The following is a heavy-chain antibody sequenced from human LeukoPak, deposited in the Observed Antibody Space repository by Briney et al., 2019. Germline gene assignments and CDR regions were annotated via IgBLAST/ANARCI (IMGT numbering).Heavy chain of an antibody. V-gene: IGHV3-30*02. CDR1: GFSFSRNG. CDR2: IRCDGSNK. D-gene: IGHD6-19*01. CDR3: AKRGRTGWYYFEY. J-gene: IGHJ4*02. Sequence: PGGSLRLSCAASGFSFSRNGMHWVRQAPGKGLEWGAFIRCDGSNKYYADSVRGRLTTARDNSKTTLYLQMHSLRAEDTAVYYCAKRGRTGWYYFEYWGPGTQVTVSS.